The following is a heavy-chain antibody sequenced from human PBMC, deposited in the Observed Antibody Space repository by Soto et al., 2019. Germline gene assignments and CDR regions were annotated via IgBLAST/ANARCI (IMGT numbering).Heavy chain of an antibody. CDR1: GYTFTGYY. CDR3: ARGGDLLYYGMDV. V-gene: IGHV1-2*04. Sequence: ASVKVSCKASGYTFTGYYMHWVRQAPGQGLEWMGWINPNRGGTNYAQKFQGWVTMTRDTSISTAYMELSRLRSDDTAVYYCARGGDLLYYGMDVWGQGTTVTVSS. D-gene: IGHD2-21*02. J-gene: IGHJ6*02. CDR2: INPNRGGT.